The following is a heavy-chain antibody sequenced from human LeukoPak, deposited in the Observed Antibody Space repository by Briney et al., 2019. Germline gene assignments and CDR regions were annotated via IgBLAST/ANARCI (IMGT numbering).Heavy chain of an antibody. V-gene: IGHV3-21*01. CDR2: ISSSRSYI. CDR1: GFTFSSYS. CDR3: ARDAVVPAAITAYIYYYYGMDV. Sequence: GGSLRLSCAASGFTFSSYSMNWVRQAPGKGLEWVSSISSSRSYIYYADSVKGRFTISRDNAKNSLYLQMNSLRAEDTAVYYCARDAVVPAAITAYIYYYYGMDVWGQGTTVTVSS. D-gene: IGHD2-2*02. J-gene: IGHJ6*02.